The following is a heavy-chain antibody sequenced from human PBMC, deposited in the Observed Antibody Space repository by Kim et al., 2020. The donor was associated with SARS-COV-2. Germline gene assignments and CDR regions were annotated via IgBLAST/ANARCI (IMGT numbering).Heavy chain of an antibody. J-gene: IGHJ6*02. CDR3: ARDLLGCGDCYCV. CDR2: IIPILGIA. CDR1: GGTFSSYT. V-gene: IGHV1-69*04. D-gene: IGHD2-21*02. Sequence: SVKVSCKASGGTFSSYTISWVRQAPGQGLEWMGRIIPILGIANYAQKFQGRVTITADKSTSTAYMELSSLRYEDTAVYYCARDLLGCGDCYCVWGQGTTVTVSS.